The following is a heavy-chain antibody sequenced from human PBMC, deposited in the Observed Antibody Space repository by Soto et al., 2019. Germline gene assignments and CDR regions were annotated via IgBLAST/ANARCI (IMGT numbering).Heavy chain of an antibody. CDR3: ARELPFDY. Sequence: QVRLVQSGAVVKKPGASVKVSCKASGYTFTSYAIHWVRQAPGQRLEWMGRINAGNGNTKYSQKFQGRVTITGDTSATTAYMELSTLRSEDTAVYYCARELPFDYWGQGTLVTVSS. CDR1: GYTFTSYA. J-gene: IGHJ4*02. D-gene: IGHD2-21*01. CDR2: INAGNGNT. V-gene: IGHV1-3*01.